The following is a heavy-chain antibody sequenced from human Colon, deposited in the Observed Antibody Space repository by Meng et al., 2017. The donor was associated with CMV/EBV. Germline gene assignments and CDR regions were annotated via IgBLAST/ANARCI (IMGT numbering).Heavy chain of an antibody. J-gene: IGHJ4*02. CDR2: ISPYNGDT. CDR1: GYTFTNFG. Sequence: QVQVCQFGAEVKKPGASVRVSCKTSGYTFTNFGISWVRQAPGQGLEWMAYISPYNGDTNYAQRFQGRVALTTDTSTSTVYMELGSLTSDDTAMYYCARELARGGYWGQGTLVTVSS. CDR3: ARELARGGY. V-gene: IGHV1-18*01.